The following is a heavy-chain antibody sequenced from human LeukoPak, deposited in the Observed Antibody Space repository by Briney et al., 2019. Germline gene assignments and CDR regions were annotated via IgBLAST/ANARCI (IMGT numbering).Heavy chain of an antibody. CDR1: GGSLSGFY. J-gene: IGHJ4*02. CDR2: IHHSGRT. CDR3: ARAPGYYYDTTDYCLDY. V-gene: IGHV4-34*01. Sequence: PSETLSLNCSVYGGSLSGFYWSWIRQAPGKGLEWIGEIHHSGRTSHNPSLKSRVTMSVDTSTNQFSLKMSAVTAADTAVYYCARAPGYYYDTTDYCLDYWGQGSMVTVSS. D-gene: IGHD3-22*01.